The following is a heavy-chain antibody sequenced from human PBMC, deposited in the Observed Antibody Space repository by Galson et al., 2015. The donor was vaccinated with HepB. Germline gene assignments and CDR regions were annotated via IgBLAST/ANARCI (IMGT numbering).Heavy chain of an antibody. CDR3: ARRENGDYDLMWDNWFDP. Sequence: QSGAEVKKPGESLKISCKGSGYSFTSYWIGWVRQMPGKGLEWMGIIYPGDSDTRYSPSFQGQVTISADKSISTAYLQWSSLKASDPAMYYCARRENGDYDLMWDNWFDPWGQGTLVTVSS. J-gene: IGHJ5*02. D-gene: IGHD4-17*01. CDR1: GYSFTSYW. V-gene: IGHV5-51*01. CDR2: IYPGDSDT.